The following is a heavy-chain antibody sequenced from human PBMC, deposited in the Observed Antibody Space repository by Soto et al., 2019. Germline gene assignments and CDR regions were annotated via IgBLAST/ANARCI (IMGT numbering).Heavy chain of an antibody. Sequence: GGSLRLSCAASGFTFSSYAMGWVRQAPGKGLEWVSAISGSGGSTYYADSVKGRFTISRDNSKNTLYLQMNSLRAEDTAVYYCAKDLASDCSGGSCYSVGGNAFDIWGQGTMVTVSS. J-gene: IGHJ3*02. CDR1: GFTFSSYA. CDR3: AKDLASDCSGGSCYSVGGNAFDI. V-gene: IGHV3-23*01. CDR2: ISGSGGST. D-gene: IGHD2-15*01.